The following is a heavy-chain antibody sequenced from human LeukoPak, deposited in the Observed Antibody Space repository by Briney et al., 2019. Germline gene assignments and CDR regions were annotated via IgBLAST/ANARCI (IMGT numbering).Heavy chain of an antibody. J-gene: IGHJ4*02. D-gene: IGHD3-22*01. V-gene: IGHV1-2*02. CDR1: GYTFTGYY. CDR2: INPNSGGT. Sequence: ASVKVSCKASGYTFTGYYMHWVRQAPGQGLEWMGWINPNSGGTNYAQKFQGRVTKTRDTSISTAYMELSRMRSDDTAVYYCARGGYYYDSSGYYGDYWGQGTLVTVSS. CDR3: ARGGYYYDSSGYYGDY.